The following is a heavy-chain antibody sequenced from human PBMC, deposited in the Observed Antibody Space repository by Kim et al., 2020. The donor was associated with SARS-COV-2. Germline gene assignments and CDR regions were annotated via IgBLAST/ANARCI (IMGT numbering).Heavy chain of an antibody. J-gene: IGHJ1*01. CDR2: INLSGST. Sequence: SETLSLTCAIYGGTLSSYFWSWIRQPPGKGLEWIGEINLSGSTNYNPSLKSRVTISVDTSKNQFSLKVNSVTAADTAVYYCARSSNTCFYRYFPRWGQGT. D-gene: IGHD2-2*01. CDR3: ARSSNTCFYRYFPR. V-gene: IGHV4-34*01. CDR1: GGTLSSYF.